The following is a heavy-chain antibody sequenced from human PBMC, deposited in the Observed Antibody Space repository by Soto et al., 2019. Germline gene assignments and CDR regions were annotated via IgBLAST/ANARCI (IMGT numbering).Heavy chain of an antibody. CDR2: IYFTGNA. J-gene: IGHJ5*02. Sequence: SETLSLTCIVSGGSVTRSSYFWGWVRQPPWKGLEWIGTIYFTGNAYYTPSLKSRLTMSIDTSKNEFSLRLNSVTAADTAVYYCAGQTFTIAAASYGRSNWFDPWGPGXLVTVYS. V-gene: IGHV4-39*01. CDR1: GGSVTRSSYF. D-gene: IGHD6-25*01. CDR3: AGQTFTIAAASYGRSNWFDP.